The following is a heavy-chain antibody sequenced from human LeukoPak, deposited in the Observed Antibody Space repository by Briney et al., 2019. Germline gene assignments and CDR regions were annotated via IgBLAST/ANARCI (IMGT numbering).Heavy chain of an antibody. D-gene: IGHD2-2*01. CDR2: ISSSSSYI. CDR3: ASAPRYIVVVPAAIFHFDY. J-gene: IGHJ4*02. V-gene: IGHV3-21*01. CDR1: GYTFSSYS. Sequence: PGGSLRLSCAASGYTFSSYSMNWLRQAPGKGLEWVSSISSSSSYIYYADSVKGRFTISRDNAKNSLYLQMNSLRAEDTAVYYCASAPRYIVVVPAAIFHFDYWGQGTLVTVSS.